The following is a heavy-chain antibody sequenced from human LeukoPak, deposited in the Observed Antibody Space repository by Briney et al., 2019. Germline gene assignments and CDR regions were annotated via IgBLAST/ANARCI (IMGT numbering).Heavy chain of an antibody. V-gene: IGHV3-30*02. D-gene: IGHD3-22*01. CDR3: AKDLHGVVPDYFDY. J-gene: IGHJ4*02. CDR1: GFIFSTYG. CDR2: IRSDGSDK. Sequence: GGSLRLSCAASGFIFSTYGMHWVRQAPGKGLEWVAFIRSDGSDKSYAGSVMGRFTISRDNSKNTLYMQMNSLRAEDTAVYYCAKDLHGVVPDYFDYWGQGTLVTVSS.